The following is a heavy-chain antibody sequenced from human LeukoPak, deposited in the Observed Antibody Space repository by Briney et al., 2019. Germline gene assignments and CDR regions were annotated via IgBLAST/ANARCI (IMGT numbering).Heavy chain of an antibody. D-gene: IGHD2-2*01. J-gene: IGHJ5*02. CDR3: ARGQLLPYWFDP. CDR1: GYTFTSYS. V-gene: IGHV1-46*01. Sequence: ASVKVSCKASGYTFTSYSIHWVRQAPGQGLEWMGIINPSGASASYAQKFQGRVTMTRDMSTGTVYLELSSLRFDDTAVYYCARGQLLPYWFDPWGQGTLVTVSS. CDR2: INPSGASA.